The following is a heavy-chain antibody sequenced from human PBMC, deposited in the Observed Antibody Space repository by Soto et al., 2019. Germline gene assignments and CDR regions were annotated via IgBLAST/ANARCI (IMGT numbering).Heavy chain of an antibody. CDR2: SSNSGTFA. V-gene: IGHV3-11*06. Sequence: GALRISCGGPGVTLSGYYMRWVRQAPGKGLEWISYSSNSGTFARYADSVKGRFSISRDNAKNSLYLQINSLRGDDTAIYYCARSGDNYNLLDYWGQGTPVTVSS. CDR3: ARSGDNYNLLDY. CDR1: GVTLSGYY. J-gene: IGHJ4*02. D-gene: IGHD1-1*01.